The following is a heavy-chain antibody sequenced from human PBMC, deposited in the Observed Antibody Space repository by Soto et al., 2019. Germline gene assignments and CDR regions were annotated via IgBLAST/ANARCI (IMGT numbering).Heavy chain of an antibody. CDR1: GYPVTAYY. D-gene: IGHD3-3*01. CDR3: ARGGGVGVAGSAAFDM. CDR2: INPATGAA. Sequence: QLHLVQSGAVVKKPGASVTVSCSASGYPVTAYYMHWVRQAPGRGLEWMGGINPATGAAKYTQTFQGRDTNAKDRSTSNAFMELSGMTSEDAAVFYWARGGGVGVAGSAAFDMWGQGTLVTVSS. J-gene: IGHJ3*02. V-gene: IGHV1-2*01.